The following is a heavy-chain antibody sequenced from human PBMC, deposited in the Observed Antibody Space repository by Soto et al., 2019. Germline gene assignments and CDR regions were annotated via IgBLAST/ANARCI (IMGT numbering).Heavy chain of an antibody. CDR2: ISAYNGNT. V-gene: IGHV1-18*01. Sequence: ASVKVSCKASGYTFTSYGISWVRQAPGQGLEWMGWISAYNGNTNYAQKLQGRVTMTTDTSTSTAYMELRSLRSDDTAVYYCARAQRITVTTAHLDWGQGTRVTVAS. CDR1: GYTFTSYG. CDR3: ARAQRITVTTAHLD. D-gene: IGHD4-17*01. J-gene: IGHJ4*02.